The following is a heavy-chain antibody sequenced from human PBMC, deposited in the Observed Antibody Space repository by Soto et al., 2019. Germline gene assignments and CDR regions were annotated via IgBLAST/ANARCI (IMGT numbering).Heavy chain of an antibody. CDR2: ISYDGSNK. D-gene: IGHD3-3*01. J-gene: IGHJ5*02. CDR3: ARSKGYDLRDP. CDR1: GFTFSSYA. V-gene: IGHV3-30-3*01. Sequence: GGSLRLSCAASGFTFSSYAMHWVRQAPGKGLEWVAVISYDGSNKYYADSVKGRFTISRDNSKNTLYLQMNSLRAEDTAVYYCARSKGYDLRDPWGQGTLVTVSS.